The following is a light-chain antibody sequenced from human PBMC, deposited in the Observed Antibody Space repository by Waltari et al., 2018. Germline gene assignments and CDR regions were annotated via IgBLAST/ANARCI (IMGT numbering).Light chain of an antibody. CDR2: DAS. J-gene: IGKJ4*01. CDR3: QQRSNWPLT. V-gene: IGKV3-11*01. Sequence: GGATLSCRASQSVSVYLAWYQLKPGQAPRLLIYDASNRATGIPARFSGSGSGTDFTLTISSLEPEDFAVYYCQQRSNWPLTFGGGTKVDIK. CDR1: QSVSVY.